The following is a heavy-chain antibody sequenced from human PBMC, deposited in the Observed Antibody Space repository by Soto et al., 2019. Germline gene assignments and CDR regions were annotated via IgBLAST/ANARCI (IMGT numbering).Heavy chain of an antibody. CDR1: GFTVDSPD. J-gene: IGHJ4*01. D-gene: IGHD2-8*01. CDR2: ISSNGANT. Sequence: XECLRLSFAASGFTVDSPDGHCMSWVRQSPGKGPEWVSTISSNGANTHYAESVKGRFTISKDASRNTVHLHMNSLRAEDTATHFCVSWVSAHFDYWGHGTPVTVSS. V-gene: IGHV3-23*01. CDR3: VSWVSAHFDY.